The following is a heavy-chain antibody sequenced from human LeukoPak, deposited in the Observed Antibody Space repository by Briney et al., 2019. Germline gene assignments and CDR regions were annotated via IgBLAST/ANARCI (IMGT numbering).Heavy chain of an antibody. Sequence: GGSLRLSCAASGFTFSSYGMHWVRQAPGKGLEWVAFILYDGSNKYYADSVKGRFTISRDNSKNTLYLQMNSLRAEDTAVYYCAKDGLKSDYCSSTSCYTWNDAFDIWGQGTMVTVSS. CDR1: GFTFSSYG. J-gene: IGHJ3*02. CDR3: AKDGLKSDYCSSTSCYTWNDAFDI. V-gene: IGHV3-30*02. CDR2: ILYDGSNK. D-gene: IGHD2-2*02.